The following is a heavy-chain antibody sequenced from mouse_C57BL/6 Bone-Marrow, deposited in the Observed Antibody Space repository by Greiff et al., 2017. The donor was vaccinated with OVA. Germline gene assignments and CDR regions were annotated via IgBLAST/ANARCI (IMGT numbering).Heavy chain of an antibody. Sequence: VQLQQSGPELVKPGASVKISCKASGYTFTDYYMNWVKQSHGKSLEWIGDINPNNGGTSYNQKFKGKATLTVDKSSSTAYMELRSLTSEDSAVYYCARASNYEVDYWGQGTTLTVSS. CDR2: INPNNGGT. D-gene: IGHD2-5*01. CDR1: GYTFTDYY. CDR3: ARASNYEVDY. V-gene: IGHV1-26*01. J-gene: IGHJ2*01.